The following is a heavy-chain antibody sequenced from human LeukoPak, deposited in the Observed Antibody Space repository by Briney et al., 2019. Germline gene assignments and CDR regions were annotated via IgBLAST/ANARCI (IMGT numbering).Heavy chain of an antibody. J-gene: IGHJ4*02. CDR3: ARDPGLTGYYTLDY. D-gene: IGHD3-9*01. V-gene: IGHV4-59*12. CDR2: IYYSGST. Sequence: SETLSLTCTVSGGSISSYYWSWIRQPPGKGLEWIGYIYYSGSTNYNPSLKSRVTISVDTSKNQFSLKLSSVTAADTAVYYCARDPGLTGYYTLDYWGQGTLVTVSS. CDR1: GGSISSYY.